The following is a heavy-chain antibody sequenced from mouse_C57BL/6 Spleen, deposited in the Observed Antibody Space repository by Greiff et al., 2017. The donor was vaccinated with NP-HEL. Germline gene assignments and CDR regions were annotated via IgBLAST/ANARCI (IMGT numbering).Heavy chain of an antibody. CDR1: GFTFSSYA. CDR3: AREMGYGKGPWFAY. Sequence: EVMLVESGGGLVKPGGSLKLSCAASGFTFSSYAMSWVRQTPEKRLEWVATISDGGSYTYYPDNVKGRFTISRDNAKNNLYLQMSHLKSEDTAMYYCAREMGYGKGPWFAYWGQGTLVTVSA. J-gene: IGHJ3*01. CDR2: ISDGGSYT. V-gene: IGHV5-4*01. D-gene: IGHD2-1*01.